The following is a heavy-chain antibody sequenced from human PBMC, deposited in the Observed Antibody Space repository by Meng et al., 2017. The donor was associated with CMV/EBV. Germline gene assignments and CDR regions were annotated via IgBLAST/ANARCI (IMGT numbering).Heavy chain of an antibody. CDR1: GYTFTSYG. V-gene: IGHV1-69*04. Sequence: SVKVSCKASGYTFTSYGISWVRQAPGQGLEWMGRIIPILGIANYAQKFQGRVTITADKSTSTAYMELSSLRSEDTAVYYCARDKTPQYNWFDPWGQGTLVTVSS. CDR3: ARDKTPQYNWFDP. D-gene: IGHD4-11*01. J-gene: IGHJ5*02. CDR2: IIPILGIA.